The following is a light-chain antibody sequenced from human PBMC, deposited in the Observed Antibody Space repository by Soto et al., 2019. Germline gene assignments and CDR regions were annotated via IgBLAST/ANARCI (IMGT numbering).Light chain of an antibody. V-gene: IGLV2-14*01. Sequence: QSALTQPASVSGSPGQSITVSCTGTSGDVGAYNFISWYQHHPGKAPKLIICEVSNRPSGVSTRFSGSKSGNTASLTISGLQAEDEATYYCCSYSSSSTLYVFGTGTKLTVL. CDR1: SGDVGAYNF. CDR2: EVS. J-gene: IGLJ1*01. CDR3: CSYSSSSTLYV.